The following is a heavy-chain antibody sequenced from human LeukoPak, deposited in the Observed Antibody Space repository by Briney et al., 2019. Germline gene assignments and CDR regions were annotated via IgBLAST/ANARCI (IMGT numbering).Heavy chain of an antibody. D-gene: IGHD3-22*01. CDR2: IIPILGIA. CDR3: ARDYYDEGMSD. V-gene: IGHV1-69*04. CDR1: GGTFSSYA. Sequence: SVKVSCKASGGTFSSYAISWVRQAPGQGLEWMGRIIPILGIANYAQKFQGRVTITADKSTSTAYMELSSLRSEDTAVYHCARDYYDEGMSDWGQGTLVTVSS. J-gene: IGHJ4*02.